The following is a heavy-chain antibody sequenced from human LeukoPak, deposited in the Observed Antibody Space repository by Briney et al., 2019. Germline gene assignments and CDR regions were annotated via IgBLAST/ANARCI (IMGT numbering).Heavy chain of an antibody. D-gene: IGHD3-3*01. V-gene: IGHV3-21*01. CDR1: GFTFSSYS. J-gene: IGHJ4*02. CDR2: ISSSSSYI. CDR3: ARSVTIFGAVRY. Sequence: GGSLRLSCAASGFTFSSYSMNWVRQAPGKGLEWVSSISSSSSYIYYADSVKGRFTISRDNAKNSLYLQMNSLRAEDTAVYDCARSVTIFGAVRYWGQGTLVTVSS.